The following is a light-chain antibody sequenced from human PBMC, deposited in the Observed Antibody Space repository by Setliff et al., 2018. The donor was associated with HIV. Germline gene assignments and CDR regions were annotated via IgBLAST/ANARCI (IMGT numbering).Light chain of an antibody. CDR2: DVT. V-gene: IGLV2-14*03. CDR1: SSDVGGYNY. J-gene: IGLJ1*01. CDR3: SSYTSNNSGV. Sequence: QSVLAQPASVSGSPGQSITISCTGTSSDVGGYNYVSWYQQHPGKAPKLMIYDVTNRPSGVSNRFSGSNSGNTASLTISGLQAEDEADYYCSSYTSNNSGVFGTGTKVPS.